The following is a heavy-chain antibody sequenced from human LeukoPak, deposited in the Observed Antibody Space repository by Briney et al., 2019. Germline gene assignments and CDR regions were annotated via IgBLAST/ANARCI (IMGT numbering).Heavy chain of an antibody. V-gene: IGHV1-2*02. CDR3: ARGSITMVRGFVDY. J-gene: IGHJ4*02. Sequence: GASVKVPCKASGYTFTGYYMHWVRQAPGQGLEWMGWINPNRGGTNYAQKFQGRVTMTRDTSISTAYMELSRLRSDDTAVYYCARGSITMVRGFVDYWGQGTLVTVSS. CDR2: INPNRGGT. D-gene: IGHD3-10*01. CDR1: GYTFTGYY.